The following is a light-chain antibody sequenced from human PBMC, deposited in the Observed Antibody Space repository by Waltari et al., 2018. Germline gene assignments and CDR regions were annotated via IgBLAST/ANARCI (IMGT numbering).Light chain of an antibody. CDR1: NTKNS. CDR2: WAS. Sequence: NTKNSFGWYQQKPGQPPKLLIYWASTRESGVPDRFSGSGSGTDFTLTISSLQAEDVAVYYCQQYYSTPPTFGQGTKLEIK. J-gene: IGKJ2*01. V-gene: IGKV4-1*01. CDR3: QQYYSTPPT.